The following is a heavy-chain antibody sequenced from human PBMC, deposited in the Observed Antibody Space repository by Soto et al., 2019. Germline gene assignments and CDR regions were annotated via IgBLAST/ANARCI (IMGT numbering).Heavy chain of an antibody. Sequence: QVQLMQPGGEVKKPGASVKISCKASGYTFSDYGINWVRQAPGQGLEWMGWISAHNRNTNYAQNLQCRVTTTIDSSTTTAYMELRSLTSDDTAVYYCARVFTMLREGSMAVWGQWTTVTVSS. D-gene: IGHD3-10*01. J-gene: IGHJ6*02. CDR3: ARVFTMLREGSMAV. CDR2: ISAHNRNT. CDR1: GYTFSDYG. V-gene: IGHV1-18*04.